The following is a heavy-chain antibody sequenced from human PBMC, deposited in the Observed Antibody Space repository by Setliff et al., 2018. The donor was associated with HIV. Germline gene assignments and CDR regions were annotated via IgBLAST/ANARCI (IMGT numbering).Heavy chain of an antibody. Sequence: LRLSCAASGFTFTSYAMSWVRQAPGKGLEWVSSISGSGITTYHAYSVKGRFTISRDNSKNTLYLQMNSLRAEDTAIYYCAKSGYCGSTTCRNYYYYMDVWGRGTTVTVSS. CDR1: GFTFTSYA. CDR3: AKSGYCGSTTCRNYYYYMDV. D-gene: IGHD2-2*01. CDR2: ISGSGITT. V-gene: IGHV3-23*01. J-gene: IGHJ6*03.